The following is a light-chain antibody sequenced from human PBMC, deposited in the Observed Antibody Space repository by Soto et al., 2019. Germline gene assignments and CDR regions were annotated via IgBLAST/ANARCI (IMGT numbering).Light chain of an antibody. V-gene: IGKV4-1*01. CDR1: QSVLYSSNNKNY. CDR2: WAS. Sequence: DIVMTQSPDSLAVSLGERATINCKSSQSVLYSSNNKNYLAWYQQKPGQPPKLLIYWASTRESGFPDRFSGSGSGTDFNLTISSLQAEDVAVYYCQQYYSTPWTFGQGTKVEIK. J-gene: IGKJ1*01. CDR3: QQYYSTPWT.